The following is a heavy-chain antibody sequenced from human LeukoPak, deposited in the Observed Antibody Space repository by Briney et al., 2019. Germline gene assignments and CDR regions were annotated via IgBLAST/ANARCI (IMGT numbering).Heavy chain of an antibody. Sequence: GGSLRLSCAASGFTFSSYSMNWVRQAPGKVLEWVSSISSSSSYIYYADSVKGRFTISRDNAKNSLYLQMNSLRAEDTAVYYCARKGMQLYDYWGQGTLVTVSS. J-gene: IGHJ4*02. CDR2: ISSSSSYI. D-gene: IGHD5-18*01. V-gene: IGHV3-21*01. CDR3: ARKGMQLYDY. CDR1: GFTFSSYS.